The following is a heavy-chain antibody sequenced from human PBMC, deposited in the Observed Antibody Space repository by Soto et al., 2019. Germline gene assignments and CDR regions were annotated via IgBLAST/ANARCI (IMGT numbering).Heavy chain of an antibody. CDR1: GFTFSSYS. V-gene: IGHV3-48*02. CDR3: ARGSLLLWFGELPSDFDY. CDR2: ISSSSSTI. Sequence: GGSLRLSCAASGFTFSSYSMNWVRQAPGKGLEWVSYISSSSSTIYYADSVKGRFTISRDNAKNSLYLQMNSLRDEDTAVYYCARGSLLLWFGELPSDFDYWGQGTLVTVSS. D-gene: IGHD3-10*01. J-gene: IGHJ4*02.